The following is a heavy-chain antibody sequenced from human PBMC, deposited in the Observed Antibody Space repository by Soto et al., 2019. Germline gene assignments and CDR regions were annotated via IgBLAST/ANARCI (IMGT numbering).Heavy chain of an antibody. J-gene: IGHJ4*02. Sequence: QVQLVQSETEVKKPGSAVRVSCKASGGTFNTYAMNWVRQAPGQGLEWMGGILPMFDRPRYAQKFQGRVTITVDKPTTTAYMELSSLRSDDTAVYYCTRSIGSGGVIGGFDYWGQGTLVTVSS. V-gene: IGHV1-69*06. CDR2: ILPMFDRP. CDR3: TRSIGSGGVIGGFDY. D-gene: IGHD3-16*02. CDR1: GGTFNTYA.